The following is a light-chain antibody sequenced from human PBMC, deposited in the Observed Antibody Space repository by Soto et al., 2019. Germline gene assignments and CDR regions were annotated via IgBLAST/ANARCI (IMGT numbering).Light chain of an antibody. CDR3: QQYNNWPPIT. Sequence: EIVVTQSPATLSLSPGERATLSCRASQSVGSSLAWYQQRPGQAPRLLIYDASTRATGIPARFSGSGSGTEFTLTISSLQSEDFAVYYCQQYNNWPPITFGQGTRLEIK. V-gene: IGKV3-15*01. CDR1: QSVGSS. CDR2: DAS. J-gene: IGKJ5*01.